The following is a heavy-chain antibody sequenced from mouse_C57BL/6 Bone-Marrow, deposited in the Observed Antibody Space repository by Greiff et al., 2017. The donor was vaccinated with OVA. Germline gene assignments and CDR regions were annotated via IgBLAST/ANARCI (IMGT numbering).Heavy chain of an antibody. D-gene: IGHD1-1*01. V-gene: IGHV1-26*01. CDR3: ERGGYYGSRGEKYAMDY. J-gene: IGHJ4*01. Sequence: EVQLQQSGPELVKPGASVKISCKASGYTFTDYYMNWVKQSHGKSLEWIGDINPNNGGTSYNQKFKGKATLTVDKSSSTAYMELRSLTSEDSAVYYCERGGYYGSRGEKYAMDYWGQGTSVTVSS. CDR1: GYTFTDYY. CDR2: INPNNGGT.